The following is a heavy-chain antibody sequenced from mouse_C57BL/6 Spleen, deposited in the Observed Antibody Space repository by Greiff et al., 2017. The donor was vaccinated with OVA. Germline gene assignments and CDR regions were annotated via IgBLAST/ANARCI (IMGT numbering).Heavy chain of an antibody. J-gene: IGHJ3*01. CDR2: ISSGSSTI. CDR3: ARQDDYDEFAY. V-gene: IGHV5-17*01. D-gene: IGHD2-4*01. Sequence: EVKLVESGGGLVKPGGSLKLSCAASGFTFSDYGMHWVRQAPEQGLEWVAYISSGSSTIYYADTVKGRFTISRDNAKNTLFLQMTSLRSEDTAMYYCARQDDYDEFAYWGQGTLVTVSA. CDR1: GFTFSDYG.